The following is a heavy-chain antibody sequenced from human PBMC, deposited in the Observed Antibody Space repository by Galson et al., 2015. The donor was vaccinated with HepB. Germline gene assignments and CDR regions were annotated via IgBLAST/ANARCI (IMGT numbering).Heavy chain of an antibody. CDR3: ARVLHIAGTGDYYYGMDV. V-gene: IGHV1-46*03. CDR2: INPSGGST. J-gene: IGHJ6*02. D-gene: IGHD6-13*01. Sequence: SVKVSCKASGYTFTSYYMHWVRQAPGQGLEWMGIINPSGGSTSHAQKFQGRVTMTRDTSTSTVYMELSSLRSEDTAVYYCARVLHIAGTGDYYYGMDVWGQGTTVTVSS. CDR1: GYTFTSYY.